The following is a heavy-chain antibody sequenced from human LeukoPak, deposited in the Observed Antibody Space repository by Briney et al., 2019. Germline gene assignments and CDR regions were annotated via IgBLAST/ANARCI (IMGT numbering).Heavy chain of an antibody. J-gene: IGHJ4*02. CDR1: GGSITSYY. V-gene: IGHV4-59*08. Sequence: SETLSLTCTVSGGSITSYYWSWIRQPPGKGLEWIGYISESGSTNSNPSLKSRVTISVDTSKNQFSLKLSSVIAADTAVYCCARVQMATLHFDYWGQGTPVTVSS. CDR2: ISESGST. D-gene: IGHD5-24*01. CDR3: ARVQMATLHFDY.